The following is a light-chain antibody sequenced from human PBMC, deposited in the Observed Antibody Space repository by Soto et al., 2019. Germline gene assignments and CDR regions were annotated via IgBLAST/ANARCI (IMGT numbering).Light chain of an antibody. Sequence: DIVMTQSPNSLAVSLGERATLNCKSSQSVLYTSNNKNYLAWYQQKPRQPPKLLIYWASTWESGVPDRFSGSGSGTDFTLTISSLQAEDVAVYYCQQYYSTPLTFGGGTKVEIK. CDR1: QSVLYTSNNKNY. CDR3: QQYYSTPLT. J-gene: IGKJ4*01. CDR2: WAS. V-gene: IGKV4-1*01.